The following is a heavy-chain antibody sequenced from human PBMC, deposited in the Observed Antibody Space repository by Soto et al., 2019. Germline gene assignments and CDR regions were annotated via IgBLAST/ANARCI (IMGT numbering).Heavy chain of an antibody. CDR1: GGSFSGYY. CDR2: INQSGST. CDR3: ARGGRRKDY. V-gene: IGHV4-34*01. J-gene: IGHJ4*02. Sequence: QVQLQQWGAGLLKPSETLSLTCAVYGGSFSGYYWSWIRQPPGKGLEWIGEINQSGSTNYNPSLKSRVTISVDTPKNQFSRKLSSVTAADTAVYYCARGGRRKDYWGQGTLVTVSS.